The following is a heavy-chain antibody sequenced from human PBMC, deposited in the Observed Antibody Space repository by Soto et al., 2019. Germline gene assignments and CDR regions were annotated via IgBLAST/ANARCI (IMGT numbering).Heavy chain of an antibody. Sequence: QVQLVQSGAEVKKPGASVKVSCKASGYTFTSYGISWVRQAPGQGLEWMGWISAYNGNTNYAQKLQGRVTMTTDTSTSTAYMELRSLRSDDTAVYYCARPIYSRDALRVVGMDVWGQGTTVTVSS. J-gene: IGHJ6*02. CDR1: GYTFTSYG. CDR3: ARPIYSRDALRVVGMDV. CDR2: ISAYNGNT. V-gene: IGHV1-18*01. D-gene: IGHD5-18*01.